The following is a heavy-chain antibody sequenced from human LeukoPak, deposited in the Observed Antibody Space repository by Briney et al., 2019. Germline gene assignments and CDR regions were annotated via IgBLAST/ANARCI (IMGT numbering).Heavy chain of an antibody. CDR1: GGSISSYY. D-gene: IGHD6-19*01. CDR2: IHTSGST. V-gene: IGHV4-4*07. CDR3: ARGPQAVAGNYYYYYMDV. Sequence: PSETLSLTCTVSGGSISSYYWNWIRQPAGKGLEGIGRIHTSGSTNYNPSPKSRVTMSVDTSKNQFSLKLSSVTAADTAVYYCARGPQAVAGNYYYYYMDVWGKGTTVTVSS. J-gene: IGHJ6*03.